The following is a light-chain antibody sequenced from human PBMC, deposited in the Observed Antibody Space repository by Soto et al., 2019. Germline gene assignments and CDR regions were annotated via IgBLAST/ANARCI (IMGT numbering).Light chain of an antibody. Sequence: DIQMTQSPSSLSASVGDRVTITCRASQTISNYLHWYQQKPGKAPKLLIYAASSLQRGVPSRFSGSGSGTDFTLTISSLQPEDFATYHCQQSYSILFTFGPGTKVDVK. J-gene: IGKJ3*01. CDR1: QTISNY. V-gene: IGKV1-39*01. CDR2: AAS. CDR3: QQSYSILFT.